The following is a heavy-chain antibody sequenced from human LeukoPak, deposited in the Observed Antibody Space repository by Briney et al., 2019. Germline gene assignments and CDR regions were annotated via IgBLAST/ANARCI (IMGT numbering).Heavy chain of an antibody. J-gene: IGHJ4*02. CDR1: GFTVSTNY. D-gene: IGHD3-22*01. CDR2: IYSGGST. CDR3: ARDYPYYYDSSGYYSFDY. Sequence: GGSLRLSCAASGFTVSTNYMSWVRQAPGKGLEWVSVIYSGGSTYYADSVKGRFTISRDNSKNTRYLQMNSLRAEDTAVYYCARDYPYYYDSSGYYSFDYWGQGTLVTVSS. V-gene: IGHV3-66*01.